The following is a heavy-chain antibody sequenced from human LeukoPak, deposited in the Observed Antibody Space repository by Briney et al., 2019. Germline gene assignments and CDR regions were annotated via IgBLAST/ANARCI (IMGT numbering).Heavy chain of an antibody. CDR1: VVTFRGYR. CDR2: ISSSSSYI. CDR3: ARDTYSSGWSPYYYYGMDV. Sequence: GGSLRLSCAASVVTFRGYRMNWGRQAPGKGLEWGSSISSSSSYIYYADSVKGRFTISRDNAKNSLYLQMNSLRAEDTAVYYCARDTYSSGWSPYYYYGMDVWGKGTTVTVSS. D-gene: IGHD6-19*01. J-gene: IGHJ6*04. V-gene: IGHV3-21*01.